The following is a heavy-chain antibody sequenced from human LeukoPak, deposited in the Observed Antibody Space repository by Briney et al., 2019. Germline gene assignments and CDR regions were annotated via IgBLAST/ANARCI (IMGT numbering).Heavy chain of an antibody. CDR2: INPSGSST. J-gene: IGHJ4*02. D-gene: IGHD3-10*01. CDR3: ARDRPYGSGSYFDY. V-gene: IGHV1-46*01. Sequence: ASVTVSLTASGYTFTSYNMHWVRQPPGQGLEWMGIINPSGSSTSYAQKFQGRVTMTRDTSTSTVYMELSSLRSEGTAVCYCARDRPYGSGSYFDYWGQGTLVTVSS. CDR1: GYTFTSYN.